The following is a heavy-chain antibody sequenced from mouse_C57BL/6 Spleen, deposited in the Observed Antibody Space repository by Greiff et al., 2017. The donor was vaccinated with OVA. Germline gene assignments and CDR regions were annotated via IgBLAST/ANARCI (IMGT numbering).Heavy chain of an antibody. Sequence: QVHVKQSGAELVKPGASVKMSCKASGYTFTTYPIEWMKQNHGKSLEWIGNFHPYNDDTKYNEKFKGKATLTVEKSSSTVYLELSRLTSDDSAVYYCARGGYDYGYAMDYWGQGTSVTVSS. CDR2: FHPYNDDT. CDR3: ARGGYDYGYAMDY. J-gene: IGHJ4*01. CDR1: GYTFTTYP. D-gene: IGHD2-4*01. V-gene: IGHV1-47*01.